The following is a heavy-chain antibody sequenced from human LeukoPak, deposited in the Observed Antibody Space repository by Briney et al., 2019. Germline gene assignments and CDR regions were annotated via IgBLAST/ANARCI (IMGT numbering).Heavy chain of an antibody. CDR2: IYYSGSA. CDR3: ARLPDVDFDY. Sequence: SQTLSLTCTVSGASISTGEFYWTWIRQHPVKGLEWIGYIYYSGSAYYNPSLKSRVTISVDTSNHQFSLKLNSVTAADTAVYYCARLPDVDFDYWGQGTLVTVSS. J-gene: IGHJ4*02. CDR1: GASISTGEFY. V-gene: IGHV4-30-4*08.